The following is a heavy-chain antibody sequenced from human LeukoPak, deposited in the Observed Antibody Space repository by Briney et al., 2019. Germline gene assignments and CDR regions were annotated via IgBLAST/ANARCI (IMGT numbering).Heavy chain of an antibody. CDR1: GFTFSNFG. D-gene: IGHD3-3*01. CDR2: ISYDGSNS. J-gene: IGHJ4*02. CDR3: AKGFHRFVDF. Sequence: GGSPRLSCATSGFTFSNFGMHWVRQTPGKGLDWVAFISYDGSNSYYADSVKGRFIMSRDNSRDTLYLQMDSLRADDTAVYYCAKGFHRFVDFWGQGTLVTVSS. V-gene: IGHV3-30*18.